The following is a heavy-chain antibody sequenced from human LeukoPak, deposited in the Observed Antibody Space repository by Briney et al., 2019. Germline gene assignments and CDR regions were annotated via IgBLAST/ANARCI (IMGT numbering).Heavy chain of an antibody. J-gene: IGHJ4*02. CDR1: GGTFSSYA. Sequence: ASVKVSCKASGGTFSSYAISWVRQAPGQGLEWMGWINPNSGGTNYAQKFQGRVTMTRDTSISTAYMELSRLRSDDTAVYYCARDKAVAGTGSPDYWGQGTLVTVSS. CDR3: ARDKAVAGTGSPDY. D-gene: IGHD6-19*01. CDR2: INPNSGGT. V-gene: IGHV1-2*02.